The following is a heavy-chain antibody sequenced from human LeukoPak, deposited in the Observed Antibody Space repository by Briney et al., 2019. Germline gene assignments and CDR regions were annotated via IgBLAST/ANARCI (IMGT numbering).Heavy chain of an antibody. Sequence: PGGSLRLSCAASGFTDSSNYMSWVRQAPGKGLEWVSVIYSGGSTYYADSVKGRFTISRDNSKNTLYLQMNSLRAEDTAVYYCARERYQSSGWYLGWFDPWGQGTLVTVSS. V-gene: IGHV3-66*02. CDR3: ARERYQSSGWYLGWFDP. D-gene: IGHD6-19*01. J-gene: IGHJ5*02. CDR1: GFTDSSNY. CDR2: IYSGGST.